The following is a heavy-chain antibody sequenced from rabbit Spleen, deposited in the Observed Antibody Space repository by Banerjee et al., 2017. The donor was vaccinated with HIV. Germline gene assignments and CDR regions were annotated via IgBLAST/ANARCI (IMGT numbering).Heavy chain of an antibody. Sequence: QEQLEESGGDLVKPGASLPLTCTASGFSFSSSDSMCWFRKAPGKGLEWISCIAGSSSGFTYSASWAKGRFTCSKTSSTTVTLQMTRLTAADTATYFCARDTSSSFSSYGMDLWGPGTLVTVS. V-gene: IGHV1S45*01. D-gene: IGHD1-1*01. CDR3: ARDTSSSFSSYGMDL. J-gene: IGHJ6*01. CDR1: GFSFSSSDS. CDR2: IAGSSSGFT.